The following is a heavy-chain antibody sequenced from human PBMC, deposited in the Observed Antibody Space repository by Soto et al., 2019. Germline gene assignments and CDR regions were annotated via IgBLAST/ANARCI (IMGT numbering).Heavy chain of an antibody. Sequence: QVQLQESGPGLVKSSQTLSLTCTVSGGSISSDGNYWSWIRQHPGKGLEWIGYIYYSGSTYYNPSLKSRVTISVDTSKNQFSVKLNSVTAADTAVYYCARARMVRGIIYYYGMDVWGQGTTVTVSS. CDR1: GGSISSDGNY. D-gene: IGHD3-10*01. V-gene: IGHV4-31*03. CDR3: ARARMVRGIIYYYGMDV. CDR2: IYYSGST. J-gene: IGHJ6*02.